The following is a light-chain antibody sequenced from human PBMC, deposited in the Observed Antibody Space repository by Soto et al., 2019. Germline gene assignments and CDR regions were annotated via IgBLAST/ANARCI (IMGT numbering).Light chain of an antibody. CDR2: AAA. J-gene: IGKJ4*01. Sequence: DIQLTQSPSFLSASVGDRVTITCRASQGISNYLAWYQQKAGKAPNLLIYAAATLRSGVPSRFSGSGSETEFTLTISSLQPEDFGTYYCQQVYSYPRTFGGGTKVDIK. V-gene: IGKV1-9*01. CDR3: QQVYSYPRT. CDR1: QGISNY.